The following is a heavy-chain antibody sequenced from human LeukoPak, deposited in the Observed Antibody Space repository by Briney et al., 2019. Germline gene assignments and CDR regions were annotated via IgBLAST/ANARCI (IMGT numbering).Heavy chain of an antibody. Sequence: GSSVKVSCKASGGTFSSYAISWVRQAPGQGLEWMGGIIPIFGTANYAQKFQGRVTITADESTSTAYMELSSPRSEDTAVYYCASGVDTAMVQRYYYGMDVWGQGTTVTVSS. J-gene: IGHJ6*02. V-gene: IGHV1-69*01. CDR3: ASGVDTAMVQRYYYGMDV. CDR2: IIPIFGTA. D-gene: IGHD5-18*01. CDR1: GGTFSSYA.